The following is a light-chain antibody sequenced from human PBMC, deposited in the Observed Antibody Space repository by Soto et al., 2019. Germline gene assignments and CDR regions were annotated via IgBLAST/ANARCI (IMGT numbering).Light chain of an antibody. J-gene: IGLJ2*01. CDR2: EVS. V-gene: IGLV2-8*01. CDR3: SSYGGSKNLV. CDR1: SSDVGGYDF. Sequence: QSVLTQPPSASGSPGQSVTISCTGTSSDVGGYDFVSWYQQHPGKAPKLLIYEVSKRPSGVPDRFSGSKSGNTASLTVSGLQAEDEADYYCSSYGGSKNLVFGGGTKLT.